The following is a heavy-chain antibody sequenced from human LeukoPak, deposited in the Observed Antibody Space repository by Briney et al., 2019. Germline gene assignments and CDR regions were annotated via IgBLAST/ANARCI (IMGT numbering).Heavy chain of an antibody. D-gene: IGHD3-10*01. CDR1: GYSFSRNW. CDR3: ATIVYGSRAVGFDY. J-gene: IGHJ4*02. Sequence: GESLKISCKGSGYSFSRNWIGWVRQMPGKGLESMGIIYPGNSDTRYSPSFQGQVTISVDKSISTAYLQWSSLKASDTAMYYCATIVYGSRAVGFDYWGQGTLVTVSS. CDR2: IYPGNSDT. V-gene: IGHV5-51*01.